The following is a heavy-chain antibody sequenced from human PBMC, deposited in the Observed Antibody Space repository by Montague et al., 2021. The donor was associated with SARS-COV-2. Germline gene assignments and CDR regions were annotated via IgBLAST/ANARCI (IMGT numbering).Heavy chain of an antibody. J-gene: IGHJ5*02. CDR1: GDSIHSSGYY. CDR3: ARLGFVELWLNLGWFDP. D-gene: IGHD3-16*02. CDR2: VYYSGST. V-gene: IGHV4-39*01. Sequence: SETLSLTCSVSGDSIHSSGYYWGWIRQPPGKGLEWIGTVYYSGSTNYNPSLKSRVTMPVDTSKNQFSLELRSVTAADTAVYYCARLGFVELWLNLGWFDPWGQGTLVTVSS.